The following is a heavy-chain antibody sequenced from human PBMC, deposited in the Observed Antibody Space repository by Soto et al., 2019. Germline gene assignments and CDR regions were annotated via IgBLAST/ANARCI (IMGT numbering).Heavy chain of an antibody. CDR2: INHSGST. J-gene: IGHJ5*02. V-gene: IGHV4-34*01. Sequence: QVQLQQWGAGLLKPSETLSLTCAVYGGSFSGYYWSWIRQPPGKGLEWIGEINHSGSTNYNPSLTSRVTISVDTSKNQFSLKLSSVTAADTAVYYCARGQGGSYLAWFDPWGQGTLVTVSS. CDR1: GGSFSGYY. D-gene: IGHD1-26*01. CDR3: ARGQGGSYLAWFDP.